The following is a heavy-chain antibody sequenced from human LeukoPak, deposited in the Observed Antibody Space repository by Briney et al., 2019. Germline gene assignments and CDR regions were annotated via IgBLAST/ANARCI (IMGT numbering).Heavy chain of an antibody. CDR3: ARDSPPQAYCGGDCYSSWYFDL. CDR1: GFTVSSNY. Sequence: GGSLRLSCAASGFTVSSNYMSWVRQAPGKGLEWVSVIYSGGSTYYADSVKGRFTISRDNSKNTLYLQMNSLRAEDTAVYYCARDSPPQAYCGGDCYSSWYFDLWGRGTLVTVSS. J-gene: IGHJ2*01. D-gene: IGHD2-21*02. V-gene: IGHV3-66*01. CDR2: IYSGGST.